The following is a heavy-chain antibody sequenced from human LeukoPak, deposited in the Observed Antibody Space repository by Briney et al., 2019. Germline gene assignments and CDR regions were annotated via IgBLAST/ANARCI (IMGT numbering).Heavy chain of an antibody. CDR2: IKQDGSEK. D-gene: IGHD3-10*01. CDR1: GFTLISDC. J-gene: IGHJ4*02. Sequence: PGGSLRLSCAASGFTLISDCIGCGRQAPGKGLEWVANIKQDGSEKYYVDSVKGRFTISRDNAKNSQYLHMNSLRAEDTAVYYCARRITMVRGVTPLEHWRRGTLVTVSS. V-gene: IGHV3-7*01. CDR3: ARRITMVRGVTPLEH.